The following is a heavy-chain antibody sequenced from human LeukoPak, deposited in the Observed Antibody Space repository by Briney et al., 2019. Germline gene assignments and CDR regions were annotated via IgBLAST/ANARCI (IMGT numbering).Heavy chain of an antibody. CDR2: ISGNGGNT. J-gene: IGHJ4*02. Sequence: GGSLRLSCAASGFTFSNYAMGWVRQAPGKGLEWVSTISGNGGNTFYADSVKGRFTISRDNSKNTFYLQMNSLRAEDTAIYFRGKDAGYSFGYYFDHWGQGTLVTVSS. D-gene: IGHD5-18*01. CDR3: GKDAGYSFGYYFDH. CDR1: GFTFSNYA. V-gene: IGHV3-23*01.